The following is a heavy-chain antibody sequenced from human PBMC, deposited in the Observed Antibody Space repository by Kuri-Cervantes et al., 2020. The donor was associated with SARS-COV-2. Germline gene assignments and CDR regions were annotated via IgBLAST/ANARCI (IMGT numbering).Heavy chain of an antibody. CDR1: GFTFSSYW. CDR2: IKQDGSEK. V-gene: IGHV3-7*01. J-gene: IGHJ6*02. Sequence: GESLKISCAASGFTFSSYWMSWVRQAPGKGLEWVANIKQDGSEKYYADSVKGRFTISRDNSKNTLYLQMNSLRAEDTAVYYCAGEGNSYGYIYYYYGMDVWGQGTTVTVSS. CDR3: AGEGNSYGYIYYYYGMDV. D-gene: IGHD5-18*01.